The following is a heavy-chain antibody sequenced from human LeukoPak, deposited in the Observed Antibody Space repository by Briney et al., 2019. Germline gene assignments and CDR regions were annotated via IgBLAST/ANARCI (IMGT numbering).Heavy chain of an antibody. V-gene: IGHV3-74*01. CDR3: ARGRAGYSYGLD. CDR1: GFSLSTYW. CDR2: INGDGSSI. D-gene: IGHD5-18*01. Sequence: GGSLRLSCAASGFSLSTYWIHWVRQTPGEGLVWVSRINGDGSSISCTDSVKGRFTVSRDNAKNTVYLQMNSLRAEDTAVYYCARGRAGYSYGLDWGQGTLVTVSS. J-gene: IGHJ4*02.